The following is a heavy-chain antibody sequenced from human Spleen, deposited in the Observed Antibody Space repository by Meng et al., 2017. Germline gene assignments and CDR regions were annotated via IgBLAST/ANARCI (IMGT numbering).Heavy chain of an antibody. CDR1: GFTFSSYA. CDR2: ISYDGSNK. J-gene: IGHJ4*02. Sequence: GESLKISCAASGFTFSSYAMHWVRQAPGKGLEWVAVISYDGSNKYYADSVKGRFTISRDNAKNSLYLQMNSLRAEDTAVYYCARDKRFDYDSSGFYHDYWGQGTLVTVSS. V-gene: IGHV3-30*04. D-gene: IGHD3-22*01. CDR3: ARDKRFDYDSSGFYHDY.